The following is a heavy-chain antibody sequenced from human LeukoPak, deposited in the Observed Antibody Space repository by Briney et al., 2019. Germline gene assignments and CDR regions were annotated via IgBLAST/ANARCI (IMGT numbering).Heavy chain of an antibody. D-gene: IGHD5-12*01. V-gene: IGHV3-21*01. CDR1: GFTFSRYS. Sequence: GGSLRLSCAASGFTFSRYSMNWVRQAPGKGLEWVSSISSSSSYIYYADSVKGRFTISRDNAKNSLYLQMNSLRAEDTAVYYCAGGRRRGYSGYLDYWGQGTLVTVSS. J-gene: IGHJ4*02. CDR2: ISSSSSYI. CDR3: AGGRRRGYSGYLDY.